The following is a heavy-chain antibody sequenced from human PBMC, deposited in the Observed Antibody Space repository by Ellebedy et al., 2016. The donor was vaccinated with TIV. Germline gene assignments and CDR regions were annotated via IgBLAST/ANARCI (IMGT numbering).Heavy chain of an antibody. CDR1: GDSFNTYY. J-gene: IGHJ6*02. CDR2: IYYSGST. Sequence: MPSETLSLTCTVSGDSFNTYYWNRIRQPPGKGLEWIGYIYYSGSTNYNPSLKSRVTISVNASKNQFSLKMTSVTAADTAVYYCARDSLTAAPGSWDYNYYGMDVWGQGTTVTVS. CDR3: ARDSLTAAPGSWDYNYYGMDV. D-gene: IGHD2-21*02. V-gene: IGHV4-59*01.